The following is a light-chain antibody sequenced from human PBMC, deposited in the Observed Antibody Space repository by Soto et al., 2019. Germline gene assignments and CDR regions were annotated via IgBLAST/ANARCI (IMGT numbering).Light chain of an antibody. V-gene: IGLV3-21*02. CDR3: QVWDGSSAHWV. J-gene: IGLJ3*02. CDR1: NIGIKI. Sequence: SYELTQPPSVSVAPRQTARISCGGNNIGIKIVHWYQQKPGQAPVMVLYDNTDRPSGIPERFSGSNSGNTATLTISRVEGGDEADYYCQVWDGSSAHWVFGGGTKLTVL. CDR2: DNT.